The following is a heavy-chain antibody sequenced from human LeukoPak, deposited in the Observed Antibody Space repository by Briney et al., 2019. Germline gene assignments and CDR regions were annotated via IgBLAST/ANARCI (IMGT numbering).Heavy chain of an antibody. CDR3: ARYPRLMSSDYNPSLYYFDY. CDR2: TNNSSDYI. J-gene: IGHJ4*01. V-gene: IGHV3-21*01. Sequence: GGSLRLSCAASGFTFSAYTMNWVRQTPGTGLEWVSSTNNSSDYIYYADSVRGRFTISRDNAKNSLSLQMNSLRAEDTAVYYWARYPRLMSSDYNPSLYYFDYWGHGILVTVSS. D-gene: IGHD4-11*01. CDR1: GFTFSAYT.